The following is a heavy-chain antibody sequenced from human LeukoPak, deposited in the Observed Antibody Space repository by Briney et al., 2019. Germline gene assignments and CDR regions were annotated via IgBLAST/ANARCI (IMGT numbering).Heavy chain of an antibody. CDR1: GFTFSTYI. V-gene: IGHV3-74*03. D-gene: IGHD6-19*01. CDR3: AKYSSGWYDGNFDY. Sequence: GGSLRLSCAASGFTFSTYIMNWVRQAPGKGLVWVSRINSDGSSTLYADSVKGRFTISRDNAKNTLYLQMNSLRAEDTAVYYCAKYSSGWYDGNFDYWGQGTLVTVSS. J-gene: IGHJ4*02. CDR2: INSDGSST.